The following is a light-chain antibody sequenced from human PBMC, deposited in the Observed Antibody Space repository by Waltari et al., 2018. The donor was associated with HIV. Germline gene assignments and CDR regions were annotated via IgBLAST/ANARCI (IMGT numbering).Light chain of an antibody. V-gene: IGLV2-8*01. J-gene: IGLJ2*01. CDR2: EVS. CDR1: CRDVGGSHY. Sequence: QSALTPPPSPSGSPGQSVTISCTGPCRDVGGSHYASWYQQHPGKAPKLVIAEVSKRPSGVPDRFSGSKSGNTASLTVSGLQAEDEADYYCSSYAGSINVLFGGGTKLAVL. CDR3: SSYAGSINVL.